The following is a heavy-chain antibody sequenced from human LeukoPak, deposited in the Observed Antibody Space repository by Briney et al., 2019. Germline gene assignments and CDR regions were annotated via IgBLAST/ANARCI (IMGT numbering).Heavy chain of an antibody. CDR1: GFIFSDYA. CDR2: IWFDGSNK. V-gene: IGHV3-33*01. D-gene: IGHD4-11*01. CDR3: AREGLQAGGVLDY. J-gene: IGHJ4*02. Sequence: GRSLRLSCAASGFIFSDYAMHWVRQAPGKGLDWVAVIWFDGSNKFYGESVWGRLTISRDNSENVLYLQMSSLSAEDTAVYYCAREGLQAGGVLDYWGQGTLVTVSS.